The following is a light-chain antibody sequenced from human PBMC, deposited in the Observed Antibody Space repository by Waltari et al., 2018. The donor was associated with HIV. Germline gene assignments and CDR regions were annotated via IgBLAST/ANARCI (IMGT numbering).Light chain of an antibody. CDR1: TSTLGRTT. J-gene: IGLJ1*01. CDR2: SNN. V-gene: IGLV1-44*01. CDR3: AAWDDSLKGGA. Sequence: QSVLPQPPPASGTPWQRVTISCSGRTSTLGRTTASWYQQPPGTAPKLLIYSNNERPSGVPDRLSGSTSGTSASLVISGLQSEDEADYYCAAWDDSLKGGAFGTGTKVTVL.